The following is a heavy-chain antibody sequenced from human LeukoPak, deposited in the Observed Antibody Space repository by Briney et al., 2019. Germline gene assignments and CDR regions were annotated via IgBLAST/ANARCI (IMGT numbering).Heavy chain of an antibody. CDR2: ISSSGSTI. J-gene: IGHJ6*02. D-gene: IGHD2-8*01. V-gene: IGHV3-48*03. CDR3: ARVLRMGYYYGMDV. Sequence: GGSLTLSCAASGFTLSSHAMKWVRHAPGKGLEWVSNISSSGSTIYYADSVKGRFTISRDNAKNSLYLQMNSLRAEDTAVYYCARVLRMGYYYGMDVWGQGTTVTVSS. CDR1: GFTLSSHA.